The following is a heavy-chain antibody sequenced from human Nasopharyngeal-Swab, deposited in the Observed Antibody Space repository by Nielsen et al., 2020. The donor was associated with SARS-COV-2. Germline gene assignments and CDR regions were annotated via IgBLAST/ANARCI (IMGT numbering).Heavy chain of an antibody. J-gene: IGHJ1*01. CDR1: GFTFGDYA. CDR2: IRSKTYGGTT. D-gene: IGHD5-24*01. CDR3: SGRTWQQLRVIEH. Sequence: GESLKISCTTSGFTFGDYAMSWFRRAPGKGLEWVGFIRSKTYGGTTEYAASVKSRFLISRDDSKSIAYLQMSSLKTEDTGIYYCSGRTWQQLRVIEHRGQGTLVTVSS. V-gene: IGHV3-49*03.